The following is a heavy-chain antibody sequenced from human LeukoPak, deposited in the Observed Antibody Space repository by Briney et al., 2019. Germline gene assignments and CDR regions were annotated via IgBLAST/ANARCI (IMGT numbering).Heavy chain of an antibody. CDR2: IYYSGST. V-gene: IGHV4-59*01. J-gene: IGHJ6*03. D-gene: IGHD1-26*01. CDR3: ARVPTDYYMDV. CDR1: GGSISSDY. Sequence: SETLSLTCTVSGGSISSDYWSWIRQPPGKGLEWIGYIYYSGSTNYNPSLKSRVTISVDTSKNQFSLKLSSVTAADTAVYYCARVPTDYYMDVWGKGTTVTVSS.